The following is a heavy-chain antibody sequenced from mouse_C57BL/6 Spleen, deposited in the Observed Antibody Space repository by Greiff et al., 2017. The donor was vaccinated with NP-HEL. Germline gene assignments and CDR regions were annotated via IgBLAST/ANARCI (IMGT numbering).Heavy chain of an antibody. D-gene: IGHD4-1*01. Sequence: EVKVVESGGGLVKPGGSLKLSCAASGFTFSDYGMHWVRQAPEKGLEWVAYISSGSSTIYYADTVKGRFTISRDNAKNTLFLQMTSLRSEDTAMYYCARGLGRDYYAMDYWGQGTSVTVSS. CDR3: ARGLGRDYYAMDY. J-gene: IGHJ4*01. V-gene: IGHV5-17*01. CDR1: GFTFSDYG. CDR2: ISSGSSTI.